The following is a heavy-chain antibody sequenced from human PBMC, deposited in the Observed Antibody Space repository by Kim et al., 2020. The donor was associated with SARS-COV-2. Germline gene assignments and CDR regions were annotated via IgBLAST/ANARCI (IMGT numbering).Heavy chain of an antibody. D-gene: IGHD3-3*01. V-gene: IGHV4-31*03. J-gene: IGHJ4*02. Sequence: SETLSLTCTVSGGSISSGGYYWSWIRQHPGKGLEWIGYIYYSGSTYYNPSLKSRVTISVDTSKNQFSLKLSSVTAADTAVYYCARVIVGADFWSGYYYFDYWGQGTLVTVSS. CDR1: GGSISSGGYY. CDR3: ARVIVGADFWSGYYYFDY. CDR2: IYYSGST.